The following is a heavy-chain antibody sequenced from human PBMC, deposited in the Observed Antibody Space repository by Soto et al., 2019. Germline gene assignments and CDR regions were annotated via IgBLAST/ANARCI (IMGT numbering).Heavy chain of an antibody. D-gene: IGHD1-1*01. CDR3: AQALVVTGGDGFDI. J-gene: IGHJ3*02. CDR2: IYYSGNT. V-gene: IGHV4-31*02. CDR1: GGSITTGGRY. Sequence: QVRLQEWGPGLVKPSQTLSLKCSVSGGSITTGGRYLSWIRQLPGKGLEWIGDIYYSGNTYYNASLKRRVTIPVDADKNQFSLKLSSVTAADTAVYYCAQALVVTGGDGFDIWGQGRLVTVSS.